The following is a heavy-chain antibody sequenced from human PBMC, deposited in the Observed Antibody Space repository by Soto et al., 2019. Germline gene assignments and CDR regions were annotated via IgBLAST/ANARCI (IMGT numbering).Heavy chain of an antibody. J-gene: IGHJ4*02. CDR3: ARERRGGDSDGGVDY. D-gene: IGHD2-21*02. CDR1: GASLSSGDYY. Sequence: QVQLQESGPGLVKPSQTLSLTCIVSGASLSSGDYYWSWIRQPPGKGLEWIAFIYYNGNNFNNPSLKRRVTIAIDTSNNQFSLKVRSVTAADTAVYYCARERRGGDSDGGVDYWGQGTLVTVSS. CDR2: IYYNGNN. V-gene: IGHV4-30-4*01.